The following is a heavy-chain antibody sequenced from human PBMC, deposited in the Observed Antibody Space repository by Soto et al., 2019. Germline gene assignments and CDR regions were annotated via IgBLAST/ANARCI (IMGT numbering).Heavy chain of an antibody. CDR1: GFTFSSYA. V-gene: IGHV3-23*01. CDR2: ISGSGGST. D-gene: IGHD5-18*01. J-gene: IGHJ4*02. CDR3: AKRGYSYGCVDY. Sequence: GGSLRLSCAASGFTFSSYAMSWVRQAPGKGLEWVSAISGSGGSTYYADSVKGRFTISRDNSKDTLYLQMNSLRAEDTAVYYCAKRGYSYGCVDYWGQGTLVTVSS.